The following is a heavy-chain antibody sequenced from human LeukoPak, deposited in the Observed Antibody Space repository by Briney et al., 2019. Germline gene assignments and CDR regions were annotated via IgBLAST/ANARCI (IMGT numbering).Heavy chain of an antibody. CDR2: ISSSGSTI. V-gene: IGHV3-11*04. Sequence: GGSLRLSCAASGFTLSDYYMSWIRQAPGKGLALVSYISSSGSTIYYADSVKGRFTISRDNAKNSLYLQMNSLRAEDTAVYYCARNDQDYGDYDYWGQGTLVTVSS. D-gene: IGHD4-17*01. J-gene: IGHJ4*02. CDR1: GFTLSDYY. CDR3: ARNDQDYGDYDY.